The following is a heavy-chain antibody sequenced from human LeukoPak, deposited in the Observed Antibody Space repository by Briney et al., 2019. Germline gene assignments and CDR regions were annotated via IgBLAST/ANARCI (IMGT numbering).Heavy chain of an antibody. J-gene: IGHJ4*02. CDR2: IYYSGST. D-gene: IGHD3-10*01. CDR3: ARAFGALLSSFDY. CDR1: GGSISSSSYY. V-gene: IGHV4-39*01. Sequence: PSETLSLTCTVSGGSISSSSYYWGWIRQPPGKGLEWIGSIYYSGSTYYNPSLKSRVTIPVDTSKNQFSLKLSSVTAADTAVYYCARAFGALLSSFDYWGQGTLVTVSS.